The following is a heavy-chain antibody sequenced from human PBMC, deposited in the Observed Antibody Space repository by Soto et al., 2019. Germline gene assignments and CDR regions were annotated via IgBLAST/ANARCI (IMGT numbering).Heavy chain of an antibody. V-gene: IGHV3-30-3*01. CDR2: LSCDGSNK. D-gene: IGHD2-21*02. CDR1: GVTFISYA. CDR3: AGKPGYGGNSEGQGLRRWYYGMDG. J-gene: IGHJ6*02. Sequence: PEGSVRVYCAASGVTFISYAMHWVRQAPGEGLEWVAVLSCDGSNKYYADAVKGRFTISRDNSKYTLYLKMNSLRADDTAMYEGAGKPGYGGNSEGQGLRRWYYGMDGWRQGTTIAVYS.